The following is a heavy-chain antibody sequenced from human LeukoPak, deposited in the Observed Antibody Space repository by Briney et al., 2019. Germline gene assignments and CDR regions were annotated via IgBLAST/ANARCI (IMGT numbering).Heavy chain of an antibody. V-gene: IGHV3-66*01. CDR3: ARAPGGSYSGAYLDY. CDR1: GFTVTNNY. D-gene: IGHD1-26*01. CDR2: LYGGASP. J-gene: IGHJ4*02. Sequence: GGSLRLSCAASGFTVTNNYMSWVRQAPGKGLEWVSVLYGGASPYYAASVKGRFTISTDNSKNTLYLQMNSLRAEDTAVYYCARAPGGSYSGAYLDYWGQGTLVTVSS.